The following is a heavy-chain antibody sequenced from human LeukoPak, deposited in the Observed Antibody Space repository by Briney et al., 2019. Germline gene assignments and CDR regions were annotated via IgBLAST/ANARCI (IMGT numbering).Heavy chain of an antibody. Sequence: GESLKISCKGSGYSFSTYWINWVRQTPGKGPGWMGSINPSGSYTKYSPSFQGHVTISTDKTINTVHLQWSSLKASDTATYYCARGSGSSGYYGMDVWGKGTTVTVSS. CDR3: ARGSGSSGYYGMDV. J-gene: IGHJ6*04. V-gene: IGHV5-10-1*01. CDR1: GYSFSTYW. CDR2: INPSGSYT. D-gene: IGHD3-10*01.